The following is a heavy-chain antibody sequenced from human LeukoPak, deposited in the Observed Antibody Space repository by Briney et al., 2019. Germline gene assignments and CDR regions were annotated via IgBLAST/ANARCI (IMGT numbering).Heavy chain of an antibody. V-gene: IGHV1-8*02. J-gene: IGHJ6*03. D-gene: IGHD3-22*01. CDR2: MNPNSGNT. Sequence: ASVKVSCKASGYTFTGYYMHWVRQATGQGLEWMGWMNPNSGNTGYAQKFQGRVTMTRNTSISTAYMELSSLRSEDTAVYYCARGRKTMIVVVITTTNYYYYMDVWGKGTTVTISS. CDR1: GYTFTGYY. CDR3: ARGRKTMIVVVITTTNYYYYMDV.